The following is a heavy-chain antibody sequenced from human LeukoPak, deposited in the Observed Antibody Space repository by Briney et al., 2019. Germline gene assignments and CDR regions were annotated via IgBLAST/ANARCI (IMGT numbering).Heavy chain of an antibody. V-gene: IGHV1-18*01. Sequence: GASVKFSCQASGYTFTSYGISWVRQAPGQGLEWMGWISAYNGNTNYAQKLQGRVTMTTDTSTSTAYMELRSLRSDDTAVYYCARDLGTPYYYYGMDVWGQGTTVTVSS. J-gene: IGHJ6*02. CDR2: ISAYNGNT. CDR3: ARDLGTPYYYYGMDV. CDR1: GYTFTSYG. D-gene: IGHD7-27*01.